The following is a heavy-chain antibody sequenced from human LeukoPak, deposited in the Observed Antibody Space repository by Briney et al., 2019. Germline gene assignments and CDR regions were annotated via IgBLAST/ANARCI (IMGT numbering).Heavy chain of an antibody. CDR2: IYTSGST. CDR3: ARDVGGYSYGYYPRTRWFDP. D-gene: IGHD5-18*01. V-gene: IGHV4-61*02. CDR1: GGSISSGSYY. Sequence: PSETLSLTCTVSGGSISSGSYYWSWIRQPAGKGLEWIGRIYTSGSTNYNPSLKSRVTISVDTSKNQFSLKLSSVTAADTAVYYCARDVGGYSYGYYPRTRWFDPWGQGTLVTVSS. J-gene: IGHJ5*02.